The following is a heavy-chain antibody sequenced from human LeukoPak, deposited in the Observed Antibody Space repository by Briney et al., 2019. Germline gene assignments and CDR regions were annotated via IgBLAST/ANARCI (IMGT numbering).Heavy chain of an antibody. J-gene: IGHJ4*02. CDR3: AKVRWGSDNALDS. D-gene: IGHD3-16*01. CDR2: IRYDGSNK. Sequence: TGGSLRLSCAASGITFSSYGMHWVRQGPGKGLEWVAFIRYDGSNKNYADSVKGRFTISRDNSMNTLYLQMNSLRAEDTAVYYCAKVRWGSDNALDSWGQGTLVTGSS. CDR1: GITFSSYG. V-gene: IGHV3-30*02.